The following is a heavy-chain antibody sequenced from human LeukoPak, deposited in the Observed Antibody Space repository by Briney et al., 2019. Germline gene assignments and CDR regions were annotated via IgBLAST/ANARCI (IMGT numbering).Heavy chain of an antibody. CDR3: ARDLIYCGGDCYDY. V-gene: IGHV3-7*01. CDR1: GFTFSSYW. Sequence: GGSLRLSCAASGFTFSSYWMSWVPQAPGKGLEWVAKIKKDGSEKYYVDSVKGRFTITRDNAKNSMYLQMNSLRAEDTAVYYCARDLIYCGGDCYDYWGQGTLVTVSS. J-gene: IGHJ4*02. D-gene: IGHD2-21*01. CDR2: IKKDGSEK.